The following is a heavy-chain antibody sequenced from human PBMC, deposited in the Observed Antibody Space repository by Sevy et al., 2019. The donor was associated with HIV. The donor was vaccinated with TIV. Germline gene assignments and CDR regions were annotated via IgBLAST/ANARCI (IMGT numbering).Heavy chain of an antibody. CDR2: IRYDGSNK. D-gene: IGHD1-26*01. CDR3: AKDGGSGSYDYYYGMDV. J-gene: IGHJ6*02. Sequence: GGSLRLSCAASGFTFSSYGMHWVRQAPGKGLEWVAFIRYDGSNKYYAGSVKGRFTISRDNSKNTLYLQMNSLRAEDTAVYYCAKDGGSGSYDYYYGMDVWGQGTTVTVSS. V-gene: IGHV3-30*02. CDR1: GFTFSSYG.